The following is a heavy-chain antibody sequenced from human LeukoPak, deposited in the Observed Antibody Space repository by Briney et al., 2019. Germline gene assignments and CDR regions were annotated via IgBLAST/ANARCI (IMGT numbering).Heavy chain of an antibody. CDR1: GYTFTDYY. V-gene: IGHV1-2*02. CDR3: AREGPIVGATHLVDY. D-gene: IGHD1-26*01. Sequence: ASVKVSCKASGYTFTDYYMHWVRQAPGQGLQWMGWINPNSGGTNYAQKFQGRVTMARDTSISTAYMELSRLRSDDTAVYYCAREGPIVGATHLVDYWGQGTLVTVSS. J-gene: IGHJ4*02. CDR2: INPNSGGT.